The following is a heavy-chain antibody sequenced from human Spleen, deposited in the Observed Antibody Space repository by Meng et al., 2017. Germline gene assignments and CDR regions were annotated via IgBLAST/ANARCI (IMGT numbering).Heavy chain of an antibody. CDR2: IYHSGST. Sequence: VQQQESGPGLVKPSGTLSLTCAVSGDSISMSNWLSWVRQPPGKGLEWIGEIYHSGSTNYNPSLKSRVTISVDKSKNQFSLKLTSVTAADTAVYYCARKGWLQPHFNSWGQGALVTVSS. J-gene: IGHJ4*02. CDR3: ARKGWLQPHFNS. CDR1: GDSISMSNW. D-gene: IGHD5-24*01. V-gene: IGHV4-4*02.